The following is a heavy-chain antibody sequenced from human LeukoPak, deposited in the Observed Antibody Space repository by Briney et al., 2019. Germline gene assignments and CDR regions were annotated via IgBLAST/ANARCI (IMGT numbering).Heavy chain of an antibody. CDR2: TYYRSKWYN. J-gene: IGHJ6*02. CDR1: GDSVSSNSAA. V-gene: IGHV6-1*01. Sequence: SQTLSLTCAISGDSVSSNSAAWNWIRQSPSRGLEWLGRTYYRSKWYNDYAVSVKSRITINPDTSKNQFSLQLNSVTPEDTAVYYCARVAVADGDYYYYGMDVWGQGTTVTVSS. D-gene: IGHD6-19*01. CDR3: ARVAVADGDYYYYGMDV.